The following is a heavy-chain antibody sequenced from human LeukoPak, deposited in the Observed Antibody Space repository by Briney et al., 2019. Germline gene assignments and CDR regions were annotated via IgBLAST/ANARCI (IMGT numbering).Heavy chain of an antibody. Sequence: PSETLSLTCTVSGGSISSSSYYWGWIRQPPGKGLEWIGSIYYSGSTYYNPSLKSRVTISVDTSKNQFSLKLSSVTAADTAVYYCARQDYDFWSGYYYFDYWGQGTLVTVSS. V-gene: IGHV4-39*01. CDR3: ARQDYDFWSGYYYFDY. CDR1: GGSISSSSYY. J-gene: IGHJ4*02. CDR2: IYYSGST. D-gene: IGHD3-3*01.